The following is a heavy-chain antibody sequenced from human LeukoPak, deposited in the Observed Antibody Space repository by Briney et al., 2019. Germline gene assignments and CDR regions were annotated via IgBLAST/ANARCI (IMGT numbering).Heavy chain of an antibody. CDR1: GGTFIDYV. V-gene: IGHV1-69*01. J-gene: IGHJ4*02. D-gene: IGHD3-9*01. CDR3: ATYDVLTGFEY. CDR2: ISPLLGAS. Sequence: SVKVSCKASGGTFIDYVISWVRQAPGQGLNWMGGISPLLGASKHTQNFHDRVTITADESTTTAYMELSDLRSADTAVYYCATYDVLTGFEYWGQGTLVTVSS.